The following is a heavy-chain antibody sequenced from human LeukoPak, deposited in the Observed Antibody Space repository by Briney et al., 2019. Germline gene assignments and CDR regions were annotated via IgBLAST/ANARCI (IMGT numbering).Heavy chain of an antibody. CDR2: ISLSGST. J-gene: IGHJ4*02. Sequence: SRTLSLTCAVSGGSISSGGYSWSWIRQPPGKGLEWIGYISLSGSTYYNPSLKSRVTMSLDRSKNQFSLKLSSVTAADTAVNYCARLLGDVWGSYRPDMRYYFDYWGQGTLVTVSS. CDR3: ARLLGDVWGSYRPDMRYYFDY. V-gene: IGHV4-30-2*01. D-gene: IGHD3-16*02. CDR1: GGSISSGGYS.